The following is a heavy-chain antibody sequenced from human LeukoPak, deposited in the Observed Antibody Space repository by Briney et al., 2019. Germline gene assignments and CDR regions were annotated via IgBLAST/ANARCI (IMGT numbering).Heavy chain of an antibody. D-gene: IGHD1-26*01. V-gene: IGHV4-59*02. Sequence: SETLSLTCSVSNVAVKNYCWTWIRQPPGQGLEWIWNFLYSGTTTYRASLDSRLIISVDNSKNTVSLSLFSFTAVDTAVYYCATLVYSGSRYHFDTWGQGTLVTVSS. J-gene: IGHJ4*02. CDR2: FLYSGTT. CDR1: NVAVKNYC. CDR3: ATLVYSGSRYHFDT.